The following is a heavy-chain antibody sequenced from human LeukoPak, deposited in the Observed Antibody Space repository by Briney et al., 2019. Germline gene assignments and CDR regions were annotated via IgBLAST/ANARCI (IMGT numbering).Heavy chain of an antibody. CDR3: ARPECTSGSCQPLNRLFDY. J-gene: IGHJ4*02. D-gene: IGHD2-8*01. CDR2: ISSSGSAI. CDR1: GFTFSSYE. Sequence: GGSLRLSCAASGFTFSSYEMNWVRQAPGKGLEWVSFISSSGSAIHYADSVRGRFTISRDNAKNSLSLQMDSLRAEDTAVYYCARPECTSGSCQPLNRLFDYWGQGNLVTVSS. V-gene: IGHV3-48*03.